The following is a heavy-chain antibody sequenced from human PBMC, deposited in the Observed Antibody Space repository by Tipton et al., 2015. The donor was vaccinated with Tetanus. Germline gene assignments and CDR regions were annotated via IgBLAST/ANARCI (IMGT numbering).Heavy chain of an antibody. V-gene: IGHV3-53*05. J-gene: IGHJ6*02. D-gene: IGHD4-17*01. CDR2: IYSDGST. CDR1: GFTVSSNY. CDR3: ARGTNPYGDPYYYYGMDV. Sequence: SLRLSCAASGFTVSSNYMSWVRQAPGKGLEWVSVIYSDGSTYYADSVKGRFTISRDNSKNTLYLQMNSLRAEDTAVYYCARGTNPYGDPYYYYGMDVWGQGTTVTVSS.